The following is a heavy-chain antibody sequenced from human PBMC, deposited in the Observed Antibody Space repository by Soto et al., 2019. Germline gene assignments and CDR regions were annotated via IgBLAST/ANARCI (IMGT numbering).Heavy chain of an antibody. CDR2: IKSKTDGGTT. D-gene: IGHD3-22*01. J-gene: IGHJ4*02. CDR1: GFTFSNDW. CDR3: TTDPYYYDSSGYEPYFDY. V-gene: IGHV3-15*07. Sequence: GGSLRLSCAASGFTFSNDWMNWVRQAPGKGLEWVGCIKSKTDGGTTDYAAPVKGRFTISRDDSKNTLYVQMNSLKTEDTAVYYCTTDPYYYDSSGYEPYFDYWGQGTLVTVSS.